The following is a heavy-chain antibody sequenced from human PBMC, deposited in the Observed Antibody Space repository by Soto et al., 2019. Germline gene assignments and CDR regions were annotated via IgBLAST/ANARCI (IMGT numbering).Heavy chain of an antibody. V-gene: IGHV3-15*07. CDR1: DFIFTDAW. Sequence: EVQLVESGGGLVKPGGSLRLSCAASDFIFTDAWMNWVRQAPGKGLEWVGRIKSKIDGGAADYAAPVKGRFTISRDDSRNTLYLQMDSLKTEDTGVYYCTPRPGDEVGVIASPSRNWFDPWGQGTLVTVSS. CDR2: IKSKIDGGAA. D-gene: IGHD3-16*02. CDR3: TPRPGDEVGVIASPSRNWFDP. J-gene: IGHJ5*02.